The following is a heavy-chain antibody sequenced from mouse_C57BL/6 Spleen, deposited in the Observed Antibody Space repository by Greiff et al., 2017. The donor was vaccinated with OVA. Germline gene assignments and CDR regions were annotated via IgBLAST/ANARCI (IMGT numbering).Heavy chain of an antibody. J-gene: IGHJ4*01. D-gene: IGHD2-3*01. CDR3: ARLIYDGYAMDY. CDR2: ISSGGSYT. Sequence: EVKLVESGGDLVKPGGSLKLSCAASGFTFSSYGMSWVRQTPDKRLEWVATISSGGSYTYYPDSVKGRFTISRDNAKNTLYLQMSSLKSEDTAMYYCARLIYDGYAMDYWGQGTSVTVSS. CDR1: GFTFSSYG. V-gene: IGHV5-6*01.